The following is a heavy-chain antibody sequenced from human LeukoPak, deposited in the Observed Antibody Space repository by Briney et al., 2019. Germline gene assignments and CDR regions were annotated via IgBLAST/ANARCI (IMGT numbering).Heavy chain of an antibody. CDR2: IWYDGSNK. V-gene: IGHV3-33*01. CDR3: ARDGGYCGGDCPGDAFDI. D-gene: IGHD2-21*02. J-gene: IGHJ3*02. CDR1: GFTFSSYG. Sequence: GGSLRLSCAASGFTFSSYGMHWVRQAPGKGLEWVAVIWYDGSNKYYADSVKGRFTISRDSSKNTLYLQMNSLRAEDTAVYYCARDGGYCGGDCPGDAFDIWGQGTMVTVSS.